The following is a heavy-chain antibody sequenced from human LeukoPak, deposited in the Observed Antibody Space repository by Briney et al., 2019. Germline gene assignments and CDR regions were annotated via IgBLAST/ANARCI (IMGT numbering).Heavy chain of an antibody. D-gene: IGHD5-24*01. V-gene: IGHV4-59*08. CDR1: GGSISNYY. J-gene: IGHJ4*02. Sequence: SETLSLTCTVSGGSISNYYWSWIRQPPGKGLEWIGYIYYRGSTNYNPSLKSRVTISVDMSENQFSLKLSSVTGADTAVYYCARHVLGDGYQALDHFDYWGQGPLVTVSS. CDR3: ARHVLGDGYQALDHFDY. CDR2: IYYRGST.